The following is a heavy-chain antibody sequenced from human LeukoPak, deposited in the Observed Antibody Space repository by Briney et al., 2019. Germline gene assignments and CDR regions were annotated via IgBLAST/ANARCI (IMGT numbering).Heavy chain of an antibody. J-gene: IGHJ4*02. CDR3: ARGDGYNFFDY. CDR2: FYVGGAT. Sequence: GGSLILSCAVSGFSVTNNYMSWVRQAPGKGLEWVSVFYVGGATYYADSVKGRFTISRDNSENTLYLQMKSLRAEDTAVYYCARGDGYNFFDYWSQGTLVTVSS. D-gene: IGHD5-24*01. CDR1: GFSVTNNY. V-gene: IGHV3-53*01.